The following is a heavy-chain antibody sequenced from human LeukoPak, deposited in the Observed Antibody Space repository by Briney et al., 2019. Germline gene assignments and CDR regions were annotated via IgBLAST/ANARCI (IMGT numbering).Heavy chain of an antibody. D-gene: IGHD5-18*01. Sequence: GASVKVSCKASGYTFTSYYINWVRQAPGQGLEWMGITNPSGGSTSYAQKFQDRVAMTRDTSTSTVYMELSSLRSEDTAVYYCARGLATAMIDYWGQGTLVTVSS. CDR1: GYTFTSYY. V-gene: IGHV1-46*01. CDR2: TNPSGGST. CDR3: ARGLATAMIDY. J-gene: IGHJ4*02.